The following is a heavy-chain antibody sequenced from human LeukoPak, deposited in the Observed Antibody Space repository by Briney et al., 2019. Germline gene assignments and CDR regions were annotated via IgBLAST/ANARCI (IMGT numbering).Heavy chain of an antibody. Sequence: SVKVSCKASGGTFSSYAISWVRQAPGQGLEWMGRIIPILGIANYAQKFQGRVTITADKSTSTAYMELSSLRSEDTAVYYCATTPSTDCSSTSCDGFDYWGQGTLVTVSS. CDR2: IIPILGIA. CDR3: ATTPSTDCSSTSCDGFDY. D-gene: IGHD2-2*01. V-gene: IGHV1-69*04. J-gene: IGHJ4*02. CDR1: GGTFSSYA.